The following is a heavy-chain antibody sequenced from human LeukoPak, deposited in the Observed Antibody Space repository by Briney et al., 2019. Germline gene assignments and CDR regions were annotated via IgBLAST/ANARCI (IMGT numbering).Heavy chain of an antibody. CDR1: GFTFSSYE. V-gene: IGHV3-48*03. CDR3: ARAHYDSGPYSFDY. Sequence: PGGSLRLSCAASGFTFSSYEMNWVRQAPGKGLEWVSYIGTSGSIIYYADSVKGRFTISRDNAKNSLYLQMNSLRAEDTAVYYCARAHYDSGPYSFDYWGQGTLVTVSS. D-gene: IGHD3-16*01. J-gene: IGHJ4*02. CDR2: IGTSGSII.